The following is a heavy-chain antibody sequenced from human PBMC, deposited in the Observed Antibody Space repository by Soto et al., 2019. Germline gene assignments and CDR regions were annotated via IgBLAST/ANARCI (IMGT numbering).Heavy chain of an antibody. CDR3: ARVRSSSWLDASDI. V-gene: IGHV4-59*08. CDR1: GDSISTFY. Sequence: QVQLQESGPRLVKPSENLSLTCTVSGDSISTFYWSWVRQPPGKGLEWIGHVYYIGTTKYNPSLESRVTISVDTSKNQFFLKVRSVTAADTAVYYCARVRSSSWLDASDIWGQGTIVSVS. CDR2: VYYIGTT. D-gene: IGHD6-13*01. J-gene: IGHJ3*02.